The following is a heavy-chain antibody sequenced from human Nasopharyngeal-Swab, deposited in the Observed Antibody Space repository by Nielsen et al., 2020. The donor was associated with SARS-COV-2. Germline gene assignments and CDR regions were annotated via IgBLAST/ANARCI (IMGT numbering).Heavy chain of an antibody. CDR2: ISYDGSNK. V-gene: IGHV3-30-3*01. CDR3: TRGVVVVAAKDAFDI. CDR1: GFTFSSYA. Sequence: GGSLRLSCAAAGFTFSSYAMHWVRQAQGKGLEWVAVISYDGSNKYYADSVKGRFTISRDNSKNPLYLQMNSLRAEDTAVYYCTRGVVVVAAKDAFDIWGQGTMVTVSS. J-gene: IGHJ3*02. D-gene: IGHD2-15*01.